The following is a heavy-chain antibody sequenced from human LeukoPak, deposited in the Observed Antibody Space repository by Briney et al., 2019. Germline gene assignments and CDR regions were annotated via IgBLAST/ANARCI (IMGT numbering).Heavy chain of an antibody. J-gene: IGHJ4*02. D-gene: IGHD3-22*01. CDR2: INHSGST. CDR3: ARYAPTYYCDSSGYYSAYYFDY. CDR1: GGSFSGYY. Sequence: SETLSLTCAVYGGSFSGYYWSWIRQPPGKGLEWIGEINHSGSTNYNPSLKSRVTISVDTSKNQFSLKLSSVTAADTAVYYCARYAPTYYCDSSGYYSAYYFDYWGQGTLVTVSS. V-gene: IGHV4-34*01.